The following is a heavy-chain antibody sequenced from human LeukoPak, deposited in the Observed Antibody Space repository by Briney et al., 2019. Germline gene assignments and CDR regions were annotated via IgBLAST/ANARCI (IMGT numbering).Heavy chain of an antibody. V-gene: IGHV4-39*01. CDR1: GGSISSSSYY. J-gene: IGHJ4*02. CDR3: ARLRVSSGYYLYYFDY. CDR2: IYYSGST. D-gene: IGHD3-22*01. Sequence: SETLSLTCTVSGGSISSSSYYWGWIRQPPGKGLEWIGSIYYSGSTYYKPSLKSRVTISVDTSKNQFSLKLSSVTAADTAVYYCARLRVSSGYYLYYFDYWGQGTLVTVSS.